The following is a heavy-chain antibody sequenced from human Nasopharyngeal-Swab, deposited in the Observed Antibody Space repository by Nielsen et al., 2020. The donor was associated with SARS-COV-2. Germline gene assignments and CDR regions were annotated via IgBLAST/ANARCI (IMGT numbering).Heavy chain of an antibody. V-gene: IGHV4-39*01. D-gene: IGHD2-15*01. Sequence: WIRQPPGKGLEWIGSIYYSGSTYYNPSLKSRVTISVDTSKNQFSLKLSSVTAADTAVYYCARQGTRCSGGSCYWDALDIWGQGTMVTVSS. CDR2: IYYSGST. J-gene: IGHJ3*02. CDR3: ARQGTRCSGGSCYWDALDI.